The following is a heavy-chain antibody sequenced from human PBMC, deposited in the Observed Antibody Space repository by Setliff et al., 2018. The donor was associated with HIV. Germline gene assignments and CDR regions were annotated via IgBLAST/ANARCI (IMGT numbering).Heavy chain of an antibody. V-gene: IGHV4-34*01. J-gene: IGHJ4*02. CDR1: GGSFSGDF. Sequence: SETLSLTCAVSGGSFSGDFWTWIRQAPGKGLEWIGEIHHTGRTDYNPSLKGRVTISVDTSKSQFTLRLHSVTAADTAVYYCAIALLESMMTTANYFDSWGQGTLVTVSS. CDR3: AIALLESMMTTANYFDS. D-gene: IGHD4-17*01. CDR2: IHHTGRT.